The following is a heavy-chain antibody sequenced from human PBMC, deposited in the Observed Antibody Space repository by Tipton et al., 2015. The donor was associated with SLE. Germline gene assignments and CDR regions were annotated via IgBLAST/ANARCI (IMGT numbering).Heavy chain of an antibody. J-gene: IGHJ3*02. CDR3: ARTLGAIAHTVYDAFDI. D-gene: IGHD1-26*01. Sequence: TLSLTCTVSGGSISSHYWSWLRQPPGKGLEWIGYIYYSGSTNYNPSLKSRVTISVDTSKNQFSLKLTSVTAADTAVYYCARTLGAIAHTVYDAFDIWGQGKMVTVSS. V-gene: IGHV4-59*11. CDR1: GGSISSHY. CDR2: IYYSGST.